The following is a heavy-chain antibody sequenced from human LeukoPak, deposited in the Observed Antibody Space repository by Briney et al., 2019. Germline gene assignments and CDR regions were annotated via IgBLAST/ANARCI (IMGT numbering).Heavy chain of an antibody. D-gene: IGHD4-17*01. J-gene: IGHJ6*02. CDR2: IYYSGST. V-gene: IGHV4-39*07. Sequence: PSETLSLTCTVSGGSISSSSYYWGWIRQPPGKGLEWIGSIYYSGSTYYNPSLKSRVTISVDTSKNQFSLKLSSVTAADTAVYYCARGYGDYEENYYYYYGMDVWGQGTTVTVSS. CDR1: GGSISSSSYY. CDR3: ARGYGDYEENYYYYYGMDV.